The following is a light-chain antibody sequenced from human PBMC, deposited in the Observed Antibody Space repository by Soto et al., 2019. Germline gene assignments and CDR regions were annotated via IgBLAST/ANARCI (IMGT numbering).Light chain of an antibody. J-gene: IGLJ1*01. CDR1: NIGSES. Sequence: ELTQPPSVTVAPGQTATITCGGDNIGSESVHWYQQKPGQAPVLVVYDDSDRPSGIPERFSGSNSGNTATLTISRAEAGDEADYYCQLWSSSSDYYVFGPGTKVTVL. CDR2: DDS. V-gene: IGLV3-21*02. CDR3: QLWSSSSDYYV.